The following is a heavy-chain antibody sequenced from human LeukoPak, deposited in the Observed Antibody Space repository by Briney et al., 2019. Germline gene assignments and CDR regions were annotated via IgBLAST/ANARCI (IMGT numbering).Heavy chain of an antibody. D-gene: IGHD1-26*01. CDR3: ARVQGILEWELPDDAFDI. CDR2: IGTSTSYI. J-gene: IGHJ3*02. Sequence: PGGSLRLSCAASGFTFSTYIMNWVRQTPGKGLEWVSSIGTSTSYIYYADSVKGRFTISRDNSKNTLYLQMNSLRAEDTAVYYCARVQGILEWELPDDAFDIWGQGTMVTVSS. V-gene: IGHV3-21*01. CDR1: GFTFSTYI.